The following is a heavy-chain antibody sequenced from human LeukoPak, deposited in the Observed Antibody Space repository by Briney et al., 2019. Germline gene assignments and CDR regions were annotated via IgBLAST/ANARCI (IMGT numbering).Heavy chain of an antibody. J-gene: IGHJ3*01. CDR3: ARGGVRACGSTSCHGAGICDV. V-gene: IGHV4-4*09. CDR2: IYADGSA. CDR1: GGSINSYY. Sequence: SETLSLTCTVSGGSINSYYWGWIRQPPGKGLECPGYIYADGSAYYNPPLKSRFTTSLDKSNNRFSLRLTSVTAADTAVYYCARGGVRACGSTSCHGAGICDVWGQGTMVSVSS. D-gene: IGHD2-2*01.